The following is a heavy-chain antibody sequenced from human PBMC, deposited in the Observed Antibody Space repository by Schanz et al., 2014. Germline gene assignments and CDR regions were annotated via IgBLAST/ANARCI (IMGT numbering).Heavy chain of an antibody. CDR1: GFTFGDYA. J-gene: IGHJ6*03. CDR3: AKGPYYYYYMDV. V-gene: IGHV3-23*01. CDR2: ISGSGGST. Sequence: EVQLLESGGGLVQPGGSLRLSCAASGFTFGDYAMTWVRQAPGKGLEWVSAISGSGGSTYYADSVKGRFTISRDSSKYTVYLQMNSLRADDTAVYYCAKGPYYYYYMDVWGNGTTVTVSS.